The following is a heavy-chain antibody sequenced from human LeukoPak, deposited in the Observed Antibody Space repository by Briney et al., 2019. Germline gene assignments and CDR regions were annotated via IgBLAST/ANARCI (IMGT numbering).Heavy chain of an antibody. D-gene: IGHD2-2*02. Sequence: SQTLSLTCTVSGGSISSGDYYWSWIRQPPGKALEWIGYIFFSGSTYYNPSLKSRVTISIDTSKNQFSLNLSSVTAADTAVYYCARMDQLLYYFDPWGQGTLVTVSS. J-gene: IGHJ5*02. CDR1: GGSISSGDYY. V-gene: IGHV4-30-4*08. CDR3: ARMDQLLYYFDP. CDR2: IFFSGST.